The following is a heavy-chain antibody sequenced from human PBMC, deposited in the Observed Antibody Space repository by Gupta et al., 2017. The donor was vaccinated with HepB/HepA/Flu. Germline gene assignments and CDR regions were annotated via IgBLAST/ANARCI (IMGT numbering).Heavy chain of an antibody. D-gene: IGHD2/OR15-2a*01. V-gene: IGHV3-74*01. J-gene: IGHJ4*02. CDR2: MNQDGSVI. CDR1: GFTVSSYW. Sequence: EVQLAESGGGLVQPGGSLRLSCAASGFTVSSYWMHWVRQAPGKGLVWVSRMNQDGSVITYADSVKGRFTISRENTKNALYWQMNSLRAEDTAIYFCSRDTFGPFDFWGKGTLVTVSS. CDR3: SRDTFGPFDF.